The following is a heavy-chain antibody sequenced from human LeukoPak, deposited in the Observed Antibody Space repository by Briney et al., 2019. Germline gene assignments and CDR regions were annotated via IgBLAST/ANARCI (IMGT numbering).Heavy chain of an antibody. CDR1: GFTFRSFW. CDR3: AQSGGMDV. J-gene: IGHJ6*02. CDR2: ISGDGSST. V-gene: IGHV3-74*01. Sequence: GGSLRLSCAASGFTFRSFWMHWVRQVPGKGLVWVSRISGDGSSTSYADSVKGRFTISRDNSKNTLYLRMNSLRAEDTAVYYCAQSGGMDVWGQGTTVTVSS.